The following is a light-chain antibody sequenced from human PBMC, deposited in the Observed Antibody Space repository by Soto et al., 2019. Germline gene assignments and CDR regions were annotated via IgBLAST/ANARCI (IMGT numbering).Light chain of an antibody. CDR2: GAS. CDR1: QSISTY. Sequence: IEMTQSRASLSLSPGERATLSFRANQSISTYLAWYQQKPGQAPRLLIYGASSRATGLPDRFSGSGSGTDFTLTISNLEPEDFAVYYCQQHISLPLSSAGGSKADI. V-gene: IGKV3-11*01. CDR3: QQHISLPLS. J-gene: IGKJ4*01.